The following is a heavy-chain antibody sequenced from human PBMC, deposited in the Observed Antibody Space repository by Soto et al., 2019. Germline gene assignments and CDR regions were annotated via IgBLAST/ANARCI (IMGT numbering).Heavy chain of an antibody. D-gene: IGHD6-13*01. Sequence: GGSLRLSCAASGFTVITNYIIFFRHSPGKGLEWVSVIYTGGSTYYADSVKGRFTISRDNSKNRLFLQMNSLRAEGTAIYYCAKCMGSSWIGVIDNWGQGTLVTV. CDR2: IYTGGST. CDR3: AKCMGSSWIGVIDN. J-gene: IGHJ4*02. V-gene: IGHV3-53*01. CDR1: GFTVITNY.